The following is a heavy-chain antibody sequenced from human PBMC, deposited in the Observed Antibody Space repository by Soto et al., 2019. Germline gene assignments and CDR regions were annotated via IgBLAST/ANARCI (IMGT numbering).Heavy chain of an antibody. J-gene: IGHJ4*02. CDR1: GYTFTGYY. CDR2: INPNSGGT. D-gene: IGHD6-13*01. CDR3: ARVEAAAGRIYYFDY. Sequence: ASVKVCCKASGYTFTGYYMHWVRQAPGQGLEWMGWINPNSGGTNYAQKFQGWVTMTRDTSISTAYMELSRLRSDDTAVYYCARVEAAAGRIYYFDYWGQGTLVTVSS. V-gene: IGHV1-2*04.